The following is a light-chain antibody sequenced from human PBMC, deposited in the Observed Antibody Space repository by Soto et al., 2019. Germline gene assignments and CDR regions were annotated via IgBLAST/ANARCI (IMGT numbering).Light chain of an antibody. V-gene: IGKV1-5*01. Sequence: DIQMTQSPSTLSASVGDRVTITCRASQSINTWLAWYQQKPWKAPKVLIYDASSLQSGVASRFSGSGSGTEFALTISSLQPDDFATYYCHHYNTFGKGTKLDIK. J-gene: IGKJ2*01. CDR1: QSINTW. CDR3: HHYNT. CDR2: DAS.